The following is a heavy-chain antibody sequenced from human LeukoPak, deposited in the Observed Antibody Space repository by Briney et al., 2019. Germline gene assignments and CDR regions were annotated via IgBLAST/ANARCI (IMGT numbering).Heavy chain of an antibody. CDR1: GFTFSSYA. CDR3: ARDAYYYGSSGRPHYYMDV. Sequence: GGSLRLSCAASGFTFSSYAMSWVRQAPGKGLEWVSSISSSSSHTYYVDSGKGRFTISRDNAKNSLYLQMNSLRAEDTALYYCARDAYYYGSSGRPHYYMDVWGKGTTVTVSS. V-gene: IGHV3-21*01. J-gene: IGHJ6*03. D-gene: IGHD3-22*01. CDR2: ISSSSSHT.